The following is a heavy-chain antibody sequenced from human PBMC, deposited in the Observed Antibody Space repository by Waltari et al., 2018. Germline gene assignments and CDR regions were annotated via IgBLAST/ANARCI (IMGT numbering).Heavy chain of an antibody. J-gene: IGHJ3*01. CDR1: TLGDLS. D-gene: IGHD6-13*01. Sequence: TLGDLSMHWVRQAPGKGLEWMGGFDPEDGETIYAQKFQGRVTMTLDTSTDTAYMHLSSLRSEDTAVYYCGTDLFWTGYSSRRRAFDVWGQGTMVTVSS. CDR3: GTDLFWTGYSSRRRAFDV. CDR2: FDPEDGET. V-gene: IGHV1-24*01.